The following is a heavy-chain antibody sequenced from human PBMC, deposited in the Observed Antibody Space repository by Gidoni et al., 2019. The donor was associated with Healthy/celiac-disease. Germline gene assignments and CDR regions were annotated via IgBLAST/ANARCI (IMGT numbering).Heavy chain of an antibody. V-gene: IGHV3-33*01. Sequence: QVQLVESGGGVVKPWRSLCLSSAASGFTFSSYGMHWVRQAPGQGLDWVAVIWYDGSNKYYADSVKSRFTISRDNSKNTLYRQMNSLRAEDTAVYYCARDSSGFIDYWGQGTLVTVSS. J-gene: IGHJ4*02. CDR3: ARDSSGFIDY. D-gene: IGHD6-19*01. CDR2: IWYDGSNK. CDR1: GFTFSSYG.